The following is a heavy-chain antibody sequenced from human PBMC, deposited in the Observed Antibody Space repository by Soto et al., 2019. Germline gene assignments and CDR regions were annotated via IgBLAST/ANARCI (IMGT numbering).Heavy chain of an antibody. Sequence: GASVKVSCKASGYTFTSYDINWVRQATGQGLEWMGWMNPNSGNTGYAQKFQGRVTMTRNTSISTAYMELSSLRSEDTAVYYCARAPIAAAGLSFDYWGRGTLVTVSS. D-gene: IGHD6-13*01. J-gene: IGHJ4*02. CDR1: GYTFTSYD. CDR2: MNPNSGNT. CDR3: ARAPIAAAGLSFDY. V-gene: IGHV1-8*01.